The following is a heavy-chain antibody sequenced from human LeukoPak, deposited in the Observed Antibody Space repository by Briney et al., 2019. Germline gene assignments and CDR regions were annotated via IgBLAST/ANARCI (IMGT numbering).Heavy chain of an antibody. CDR2: INSDGSST. V-gene: IGHV3-74*01. D-gene: IGHD6-13*01. J-gene: IGHJ5*02. CDR3: ARAGSSSWYSNRFDP. CDR1: GFTFSSYW. Sequence: GGSLRLSCAASGFTFSSYWMHWVRQAQGKGVVWVSRINSDGSSTIYADSVKGRFTISTDNAKNTLYLQLNSLRAEDTAVYYCARAGSSSWYSNRFDPWGQGTLVTVSS.